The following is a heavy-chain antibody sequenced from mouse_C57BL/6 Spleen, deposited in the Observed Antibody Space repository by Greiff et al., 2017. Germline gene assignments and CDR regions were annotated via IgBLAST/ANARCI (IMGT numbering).Heavy chain of an antibody. CDR2: IWGDGST. D-gene: IGHD1-1*01. V-gene: IGHV2-3*01. CDR3: AAITTVGGGQGIYCDAMDY. Sequence: QVQLQQSGPGLVAPSQCLSITCTVSGFSLTSYGVSWVRQPPGQGLEWLGVIWGDGSTTYHSALISRLSISKDNSKSQVFIKLNSLQTDATATYYCAAITTVGGGQGIYCDAMDYWGQGTSVTVSS. CDR1: GFSLTSYG. J-gene: IGHJ4*01.